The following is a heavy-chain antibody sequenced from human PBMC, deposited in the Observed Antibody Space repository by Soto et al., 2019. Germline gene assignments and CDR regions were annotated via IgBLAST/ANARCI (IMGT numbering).Heavy chain of an antibody. CDR1: GFTFSSYA. D-gene: IGHD6-13*01. J-gene: IGHJ4*02. V-gene: IGHV3-23*01. CDR2: ISGSGGST. Sequence: PLRLSCAASGFTFSSYAMSWVRQAPGKGLEWVSAISGSGGSTYYADSVKGRFTISRDNSKNTLYLQMNSLRAEDTAVYYCAKDPYGIAAAGDDYWGQGTLVTVSS. CDR3: AKDPYGIAAAGDDY.